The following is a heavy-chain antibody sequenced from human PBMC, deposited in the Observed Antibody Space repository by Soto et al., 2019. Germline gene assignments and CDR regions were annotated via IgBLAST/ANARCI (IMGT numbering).Heavy chain of an antibody. J-gene: IGHJ3*02. CDR3: ATYYDRTPEQAFDI. V-gene: IGHV4-30-4*01. CDR1: GGSISSGDYY. CDR2: IYYSGST. D-gene: IGHD3-22*01. Sequence: PSETLSLTCTVSGGSISSGDYYWSWIRQPPGKGLEWIGYIYYSGSTYYNPSLKSRVTISVDTSKNQFSLKLSSVTAADTAVYYCATYYDRTPEQAFDIWGQGTMVTVSS.